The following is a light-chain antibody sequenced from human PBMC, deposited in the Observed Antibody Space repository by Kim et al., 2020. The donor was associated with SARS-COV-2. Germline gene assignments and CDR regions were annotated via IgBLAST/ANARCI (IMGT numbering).Light chain of an antibody. V-gene: IGLV2-8*01. CDR1: SSDIGGYDD. CDR3: GSYAGSNNYV. Sequence: QSFTISCTGTSSDIGGYDDVSWYQQHPGKAPKLTIYEVRKWPSGVPDRFSGSKSGNTASLTVSGLQAEDEADYYCGSYAGSNNYVFGTGTKVTVL. J-gene: IGLJ1*01. CDR2: EVR.